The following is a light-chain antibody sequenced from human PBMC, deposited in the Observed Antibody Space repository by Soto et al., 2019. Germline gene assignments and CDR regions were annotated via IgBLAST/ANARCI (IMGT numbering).Light chain of an antibody. CDR3: HQYDSSPLT. V-gene: IGKV3-20*01. CDR1: QSVSSSY. J-gene: IGKJ4*01. CDR2: GAS. Sequence: EIVLTQSPGTLSLSPGERATLSCRASQSVSSSYLAWYQQKPGQAPRLLIYGASSRATGIPDRFSGSGSGPDFALTISRLEPDDFAVYYCHQYDSSPLTFGGGTKVEIK.